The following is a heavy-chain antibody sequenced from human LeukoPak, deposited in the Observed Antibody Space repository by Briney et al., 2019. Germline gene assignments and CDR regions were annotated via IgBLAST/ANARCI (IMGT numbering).Heavy chain of an antibody. V-gene: IGHV3-23*01. CDR3: ARDLYSGYASTRLLDY. Sequence: PGGSLRLSCAASGFTFSSYAMSWVRQAPGKGLEWVSAISGSGGSTYYADSVKGRFTISRDNSKNTLYLQMNSLRAEDTAVYYCARDLYSGYASTRLLDYWGQGTLVTVSS. D-gene: IGHD5-12*01. CDR2: ISGSGGST. CDR1: GFTFSSYA. J-gene: IGHJ4*02.